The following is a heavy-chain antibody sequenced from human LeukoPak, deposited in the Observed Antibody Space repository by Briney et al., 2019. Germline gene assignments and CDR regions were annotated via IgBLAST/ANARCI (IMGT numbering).Heavy chain of an antibody. CDR1: GFTFNTYT. Sequence: GGSLRLSCAASGFTFNTYTMNWVRQAPGKGLEWVSYISGSSGIIDYADSVRGRFTISRDNAKNSLYLQMNSLRAEDTALYYCAKADDYWGQGTLVTVSS. J-gene: IGHJ4*02. CDR2: ISGSSGII. CDR3: AKADDY. V-gene: IGHV3-48*01.